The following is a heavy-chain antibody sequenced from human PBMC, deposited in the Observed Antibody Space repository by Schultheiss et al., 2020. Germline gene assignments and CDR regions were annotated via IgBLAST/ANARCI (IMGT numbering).Heavy chain of an antibody. V-gene: IGHV3-30*03. CDR3: ASSDYYDTPIDYFDY. J-gene: IGHJ4*02. Sequence: GGSLRLSCAASGFTFSSYGMHWVRQAPGKGLEWVAVISYDGSNKYYADSVKGRFTISRDNSKNTLYLQMNSLRAEDTAVYYCASSDYYDTPIDYFDYWGQGTLVTVSS. CDR2: ISYDGSNK. CDR1: GFTFSSYG. D-gene: IGHD3-22*01.